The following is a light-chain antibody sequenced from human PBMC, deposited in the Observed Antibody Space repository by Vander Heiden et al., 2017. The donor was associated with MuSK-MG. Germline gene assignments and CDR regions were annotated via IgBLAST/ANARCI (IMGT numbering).Light chain of an antibody. V-gene: IGLV2-8*01. CDR2: EVI. Sequence: QSAPTQPPSASGSPGPSVTMSCTGTSSAIGHIYFVCCYQQHPGKGPPKLILFEVIKRPSGVPDRFSGSKSGNTASLTVSGLQAEDEAIYHCSAYAGNNTWVFGGGTKLTVL. J-gene: IGLJ3*02. CDR3: SAYAGNNTWV. CDR1: SSAIGHIYF.